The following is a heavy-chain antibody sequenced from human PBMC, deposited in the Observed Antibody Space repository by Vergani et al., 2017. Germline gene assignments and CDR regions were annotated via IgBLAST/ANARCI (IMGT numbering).Heavy chain of an antibody. CDR2: IYHSGST. D-gene: IGHD2-2*01. Sequence: QVQLQESGPGLVKPSETLSLTCTVSGYSISSGYYWGWIRQPPGKGLEWIGSIYHSGSTYYNPSLKSRVTISVDTSKSLFSLKLSSVTAADTAVYYCARDGDCSSTSCYGSLGYWGQGTLVTVSS. CDR1: GYSISSGYY. V-gene: IGHV4-38-2*02. CDR3: ARDGDCSSTSCYGSLGY. J-gene: IGHJ4*02.